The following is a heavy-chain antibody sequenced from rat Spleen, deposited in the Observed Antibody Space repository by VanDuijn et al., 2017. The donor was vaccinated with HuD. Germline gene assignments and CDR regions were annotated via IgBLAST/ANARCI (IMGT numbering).Heavy chain of an antibody. Sequence: EVQLQESGPGLVKPSQSLSLTCSVTGYSITSNFWGWIRKFPGNKMEWMGYMDYSGSTSYNPSLKSQIPITRDTSKNQFFLQLTSVTTEDTATYYCARSNVVYVMDAWGQGASVTVSS. J-gene: IGHJ4*01. CDR3: ARSNVVYVMDA. CDR1: GYSITSNF. V-gene: IGHV3-1*01. CDR2: MDYSGST.